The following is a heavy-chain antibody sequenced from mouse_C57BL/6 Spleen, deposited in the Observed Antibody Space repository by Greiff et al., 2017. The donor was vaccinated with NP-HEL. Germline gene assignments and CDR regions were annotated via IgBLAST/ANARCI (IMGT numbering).Heavy chain of an antibody. V-gene: IGHV1-69*01. CDR1: GYTFTSYW. Sequence: VKLQQPGAELVMPGASVKLSCKASGYTFTSYWMHWVKQRPGQGLEWIGEIDPSDSYTNYNQKFKGKSTLTVDKSSSTAYMQLSSLTSEDSAVYHCARGDMDYWGQGTSVTVTS. CDR3: ARGDMDY. CDR2: IDPSDSYT. J-gene: IGHJ4*01.